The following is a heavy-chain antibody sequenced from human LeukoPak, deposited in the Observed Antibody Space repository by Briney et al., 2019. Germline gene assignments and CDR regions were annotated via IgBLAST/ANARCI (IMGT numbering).Heavy chain of an antibody. CDR1: GFTFSSYD. J-gene: IGHJ2*01. D-gene: IGHD2-21*02. CDR2: IDTAGGT. Sequence: SGGSLRLSCAASGFTFSSYDMHWVRQTTGKGLEWVSAIDTAGGTYYPGSVEGRFTISRENAKNSFHLQMNSLTAADTAVYYCVREGSCGGDCPGYFDFWGRGTLVTVSS. V-gene: IGHV3-13*04. CDR3: VREGSCGGDCPGYFDF.